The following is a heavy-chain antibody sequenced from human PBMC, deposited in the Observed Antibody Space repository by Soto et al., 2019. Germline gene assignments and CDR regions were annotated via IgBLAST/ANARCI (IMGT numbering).Heavy chain of an antibody. CDR3: ARPPEPITGTTWFDP. J-gene: IGHJ5*02. CDR1: GGSISSSSYY. D-gene: IGHD1-7*01. Sequence: SETLSLTCTVSGGSISSSSYYWGWIRQPPGKGLEWIGSIYYSGSTYYNPSLKSRVTISVDTSKNQFSLKLSSVTAADTAVYYCARPPEPITGTTWFDPWGQGTLVTVSS. V-gene: IGHV4-39*01. CDR2: IYYSGST.